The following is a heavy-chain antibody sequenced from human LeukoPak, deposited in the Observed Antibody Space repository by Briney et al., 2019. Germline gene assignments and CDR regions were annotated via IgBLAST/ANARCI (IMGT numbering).Heavy chain of an antibody. D-gene: IGHD3-3*01. Sequence: ASVKVSCKASGYTFTGYYMHWVRQAPGQGLEWMGWINPNSGGTNYAQKFQGRVTMTRDTSISTAYMELSRLRSDDTAVYYCASSGYYDFWSGYYRRLDPWGQGTLVTVSS. V-gene: IGHV1-2*02. CDR1: GYTFTGYY. CDR3: ASSGYYDFWSGYYRRLDP. CDR2: INPNSGGT. J-gene: IGHJ5*02.